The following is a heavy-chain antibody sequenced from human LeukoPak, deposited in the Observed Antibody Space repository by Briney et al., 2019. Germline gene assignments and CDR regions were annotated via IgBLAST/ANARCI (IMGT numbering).Heavy chain of an antibody. CDR2: ISVNNGGT. D-gene: IGHD2-2*01. V-gene: IGHV1-18*01. CDR1: GYTFTSYD. Sequence: ASVKVSCKASGYTFTSYDINWVRQAPGQSLEWMGWISVNNGGTSYAQSFQDRVTLTRDTSTNTAYLELRSLRSDDTAIIYCATATQPRGYFLHWGQGTLVTVSS. J-gene: IGHJ1*01. CDR3: ATATQPRGYFLH.